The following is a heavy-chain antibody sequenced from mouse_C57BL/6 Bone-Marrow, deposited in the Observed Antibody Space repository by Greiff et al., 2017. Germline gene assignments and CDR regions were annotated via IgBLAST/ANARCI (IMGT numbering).Heavy chain of an antibody. Sequence: EVQLQESGRGLVQPKGSLKLSCAASGFTFNTYAMHWVRQAPGKGLEWVARISRKSSNSASYYAVSVKDRFTISRDQSQSMLYMQMNNLKSEDTAVYYCVRDRGAYWGQGTLVTVSA. J-gene: IGHJ3*01. V-gene: IGHV10-3*01. CDR2: ISRKSSNSAS. CDR3: VRDRGAY. D-gene: IGHD3-1*01. CDR1: GFTFNTYA.